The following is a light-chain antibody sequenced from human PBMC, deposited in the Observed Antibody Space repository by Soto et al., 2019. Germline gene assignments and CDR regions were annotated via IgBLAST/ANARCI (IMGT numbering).Light chain of an antibody. J-gene: IGKJ5*01. CDR2: AAS. CDR1: QGISSY. V-gene: IGKV1-9*01. CDR3: QQLLSYTIT. Sequence: DIQLTQSPSFLSASVGDRVTITCRASQGISSYLAWYHQKPGKAPNLLSYAASTLHSGVPLRLGGIGSGTSFTLTISSLQPEDFATYYCQQLLSYTITFGQGTRLEIK.